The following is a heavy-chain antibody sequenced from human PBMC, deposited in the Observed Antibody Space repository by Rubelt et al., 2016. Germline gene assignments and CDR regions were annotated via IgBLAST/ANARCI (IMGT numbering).Heavy chain of an antibody. D-gene: IGHD1-26*01. CDR1: GGSISSSSYY. V-gene: IGHV4-61*05. J-gene: IGHJ4*02. CDR3: ARLEGSAVDY. CDR2: IYYSGST. Sequence: QLQLQESGPGLVKPSETLSLTCTVSGGSISSSSYYWGWIRQPPGKGLEWIGYIYYSGSTNYNPSLKSRVTISVDTSKNQFSLKLSAVTAADTAVYYCARLEGSAVDYWGQGTLVTVSS.